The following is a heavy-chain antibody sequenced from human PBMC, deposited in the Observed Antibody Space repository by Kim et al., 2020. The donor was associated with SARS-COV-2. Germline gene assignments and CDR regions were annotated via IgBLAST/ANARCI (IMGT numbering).Heavy chain of an antibody. CDR2: IYATGST. J-gene: IGHJ4*02. D-gene: IGHD3-3*01. V-gene: IGHV4-61*02. CDR3: ARGRVPTFFSSTNYFDY. CDR1: GGSISSGGYF. Sequence: SETLSLTCSVSGGSISSGGYFWSWIRQSAGKGLEWIGRIYATGSTNYKPSLKTRVTISVDTSENQFSLNLSSVTAADTAVYYCARGRVPTFFSSTNYFDYWGQGTLVTVSS.